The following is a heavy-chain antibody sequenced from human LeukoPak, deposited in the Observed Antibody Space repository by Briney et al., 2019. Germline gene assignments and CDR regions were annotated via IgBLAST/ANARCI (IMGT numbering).Heavy chain of an antibody. CDR2: IGTYKGNT. Sequence: EASVKVSCKTSGYTFTSDGISWVRQAPGQGLEWMGWIGTYKGNTNYAQMFQGRVTVTTDTSTSTAYMELKNLRSDDTAVYYCARTPGMVVVKTFYCMDVWGQGTTVTVSS. V-gene: IGHV1-18*01. CDR1: GYTFTSDG. CDR3: ARTPGMVVVKTFYCMDV. D-gene: IGHD3-22*01. J-gene: IGHJ6*02.